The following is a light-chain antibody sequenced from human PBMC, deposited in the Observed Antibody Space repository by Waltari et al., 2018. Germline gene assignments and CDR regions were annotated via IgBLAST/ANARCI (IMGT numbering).Light chain of an antibody. Sequence: DIVMTQSPDSLAVSLGERATINCKSSQNILHTSNNLNYLAWYQQKPGQPPKLLIYWASSRQFGVPARISGGGSGTDFTLTIASLQAEDVAIYYCQQYYSAVTFGGGTKVEIK. CDR1: QNILHTSNNLNY. CDR3: QQYYSAVT. V-gene: IGKV4-1*01. J-gene: IGKJ4*01. CDR2: WAS.